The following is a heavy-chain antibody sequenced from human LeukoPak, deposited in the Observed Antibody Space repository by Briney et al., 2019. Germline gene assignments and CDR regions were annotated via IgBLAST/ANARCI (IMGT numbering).Heavy chain of an antibody. V-gene: IGHV3-74*01. D-gene: IGHD6-13*01. CDR1: GFTFSNYW. J-gene: IGHJ4*02. CDR3: ARDTDKQQLVTYIDY. CDR2: INSDGINT. Sequence: GGSLRLSCAASGFTFSNYWMHWVRQAPGKGLAWVSRINSDGINTSYADSVKGRFTISRDNAKNSLYLQMNSLRAEDTAVYYCARDTDKQQLVTYIDYWGQGTLVTVSS.